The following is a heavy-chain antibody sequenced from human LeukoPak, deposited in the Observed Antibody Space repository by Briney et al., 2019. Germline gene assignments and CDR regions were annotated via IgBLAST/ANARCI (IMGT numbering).Heavy chain of an antibody. J-gene: IGHJ6*03. CDR3: ARQLEESGSYPPLYYYMDV. CDR1: GGSISSSSYY. D-gene: IGHD1-26*01. V-gene: IGHV4-39*01. CDR2: IYYSGST. Sequence: SETLSLTCTVSGGSISSSSYYWGWIRQPPGKGLEWIGSIYYSGSTYYNPSLKSRVTISVDTSKNQFSLKLSSVTAADTAVYYCARQLEESGSYPPLYYYMDVWGKGTTVTVSS.